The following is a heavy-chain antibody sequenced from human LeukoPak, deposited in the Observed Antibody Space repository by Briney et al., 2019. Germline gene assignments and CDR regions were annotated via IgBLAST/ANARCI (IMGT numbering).Heavy chain of an antibody. CDR3: AVPEGSAPGFDY. V-gene: IGHV1-8*01. CDR1: GYTFTSYD. J-gene: IGHJ4*02. Sequence: ASVKVSCKASGYTFTSYDINWVRQATGQGLEWKGWMNPNSGNTGYAQKFQGRVTMTRNTSISTAYMELSSLRSEDTAVYYCAVPEGSAPGFDYWGQGTLVTVSS. D-gene: IGHD1-26*01. CDR2: MNPNSGNT.